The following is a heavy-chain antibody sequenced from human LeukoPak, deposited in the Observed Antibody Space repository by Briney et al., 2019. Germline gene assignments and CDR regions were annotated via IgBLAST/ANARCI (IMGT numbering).Heavy chain of an antibody. CDR3: AREGPPHFSGWYAFDI. CDR2: IYYSGST. D-gene: IGHD6-19*01. Sequence: SETLPLTCTVSGGSISNSSYYWGWIRQPPGKGLEWIGSIYYSGSTYYNPSLKSRVTISVDTSKNQFSLKLSSVTAADTAVYYCAREGPPHFSGWYAFDIWGQGTMVTVSS. J-gene: IGHJ3*02. CDR1: GGSISNSSYY. V-gene: IGHV4-39*07.